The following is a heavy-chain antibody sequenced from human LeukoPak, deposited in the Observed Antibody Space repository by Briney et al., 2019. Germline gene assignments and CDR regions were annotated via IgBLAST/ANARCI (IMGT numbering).Heavy chain of an antibody. CDR2: ISGSGGST. Sequence: PGGSLRLSCAASGFTVTTLAMTWVRQAPGKGLEWVSAISGSGGSTYYADSVKGRFTISRDNSKNTLYLQMNSLRAEDTAVYYCAKDYFGSGSPFDYWGQRILVTVSS. CDR1: GFTVTTLA. J-gene: IGHJ4*02. CDR3: AKDYFGSGSPFDY. V-gene: IGHV3-23*01. D-gene: IGHD3-10*01.